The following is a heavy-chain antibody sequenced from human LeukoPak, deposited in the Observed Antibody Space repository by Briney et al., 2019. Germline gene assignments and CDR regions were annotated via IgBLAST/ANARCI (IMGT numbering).Heavy chain of an antibody. V-gene: IGHV1-8*02. D-gene: IGHD3-10*01. CDR3: ARGSSLWFGELFPY. CDR2: MNPNSGNT. CDR1: GYTFTGYY. Sequence: VASVKVSCKASGYTFTGYYMHWVRQATGQGLEWMGWMNPNSGNTGYAQKFQGRVTMTRNTSISTAYMELSSLRSEDTAVYYCARGSSLWFGELFPYWGQGTLVTVSS. J-gene: IGHJ4*02.